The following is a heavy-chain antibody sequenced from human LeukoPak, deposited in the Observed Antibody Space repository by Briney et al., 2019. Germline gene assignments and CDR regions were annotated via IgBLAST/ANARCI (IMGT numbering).Heavy chain of an antibody. CDR1: GFSFSNFS. J-gene: IGHJ6*02. CDR3: ARESAVTLADYGFDV. Sequence: GRSLRLSCAASGFSFSNFSMHRVRQAPGKGLEWVAVTSYDGTNKYYADSVKGRFTISRDNAKNTLYLQMNSLRLEDTAVYYCARESAVTLADYGFDVWGQGTTVTVSS. V-gene: IGHV3-30-3*01. CDR2: TSYDGTNK. D-gene: IGHD4-17*01.